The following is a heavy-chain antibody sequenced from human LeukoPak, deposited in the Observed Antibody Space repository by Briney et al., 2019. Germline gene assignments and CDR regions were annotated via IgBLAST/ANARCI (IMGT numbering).Heavy chain of an antibody. CDR2: IYYSGST. CDR1: GGSISSGDYY. Sequence: SETLSLTCTVSGGSISSGDYYWSWIRQPPGKGLEWIGYIYYSGSTYYNPSLKGRVTISVDTSKNQFSLKLSSVTAADTAVYYCARVKVLRFLEWSDYWGQGTLVTVSS. D-gene: IGHD3-3*01. J-gene: IGHJ4*02. CDR3: ARVKVLRFLEWSDY. V-gene: IGHV4-30-4*08.